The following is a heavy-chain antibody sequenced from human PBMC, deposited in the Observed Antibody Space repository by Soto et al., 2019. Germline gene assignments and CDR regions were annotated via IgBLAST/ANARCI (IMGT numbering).Heavy chain of an antibody. J-gene: IGHJ4*02. CDR1: GFTFSSYW. CDR3: ARARSWGFGELLDY. D-gene: IGHD3-10*01. V-gene: IGHV3-7*01. CDR2: IKQDGSEK. Sequence: GGSLRLSCAASGFTFSSYWMSWVRQAPGKGLEWVANIKQDGSEKYYVDSVKGRFTISRDNAKNSLYLQMNSLRAEDTAVYYCARARSWGFGELLDYWGQGTLVTVSS.